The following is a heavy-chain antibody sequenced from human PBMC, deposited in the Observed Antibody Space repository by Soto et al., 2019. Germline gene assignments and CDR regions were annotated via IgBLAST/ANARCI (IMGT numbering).Heavy chain of an antibody. CDR3: AKDGGSGWSFDY. CDR1: GFTFSSYG. D-gene: IGHD6-19*01. J-gene: IGHJ4*02. V-gene: IGHV3-30*18. CDR2: ISYDGSNK. Sequence: GGSLRLSCTASGFTFSSYGMHWVRQAPGKGLEWVAVISYDGSNKYYADSVKGRFTISRDNSKNTLYLQMNSLRAEDTAVYYCAKDGGSGWSFDYWGQGTSVTVSS.